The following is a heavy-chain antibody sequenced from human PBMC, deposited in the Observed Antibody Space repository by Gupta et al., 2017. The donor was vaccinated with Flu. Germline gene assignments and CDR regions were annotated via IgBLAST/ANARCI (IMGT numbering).Heavy chain of an antibody. CDR3: AEGLQTGLVLPMQY. V-gene: IGHV3-23*01. CDR1: GVSFGNSV. D-gene: IGHD2-21*02. Sequence: EGQRLESAWGSVQPGQTLRLSGAASGVSFGNSVMSWLRQAPGKGPEWVSSMTGSGDKTYYADFGKGRFAISIDKSKNTLFLQMTSLRVEDTAMYFCAEGLQTGLVLPMQYWGPGTLVTVSS. J-gene: IGHJ4*02. CDR2: MTGSGDKT.